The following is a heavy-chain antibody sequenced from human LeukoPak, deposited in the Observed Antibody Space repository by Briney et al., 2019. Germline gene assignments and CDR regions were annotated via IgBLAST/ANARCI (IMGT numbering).Heavy chain of an antibody. CDR3: ASRSSGWYSHDAFDI. CDR1: GGSISSSSYY. V-gene: IGHV4-39*01. D-gene: IGHD6-19*01. Sequence: SETLSLTCTVSGGSISSSSYYWGWIRQPPGKGLEWMGSIYYSGSTYYNPSLKSRVTISVDTSKNQFSLKLSSVTAADTAVYYCASRSSGWYSHDAFDIWGQGTMVTVSS. CDR2: IYYSGST. J-gene: IGHJ3*02.